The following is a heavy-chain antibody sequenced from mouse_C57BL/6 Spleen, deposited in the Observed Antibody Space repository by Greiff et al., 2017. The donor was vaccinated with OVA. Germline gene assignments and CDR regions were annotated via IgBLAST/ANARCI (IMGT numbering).Heavy chain of an antibody. CDR3: AIEEAIVTQSLYYYAMDD. J-gene: IGHJ4*01. Sequence: VQLQQPGAELVKPGASVKVSCKASGYTFTSYWMHWVKQRPGQGLEWIGRIHPSDSDTNYNQKFKGQATLTVAKSSSTAYMQLSSLTSEDSAVDYWAIEEAIVTQSLYYYAMDDWGQGTSVTVSS. V-gene: IGHV1-74*01. CDR1: GYTFTSYW. D-gene: IGHD2-5*01. CDR2: IHPSDSDT.